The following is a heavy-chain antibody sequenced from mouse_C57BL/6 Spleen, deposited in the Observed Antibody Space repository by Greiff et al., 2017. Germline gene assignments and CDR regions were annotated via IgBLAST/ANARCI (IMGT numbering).Heavy chain of an antibody. D-gene: IGHD2-5*01. CDR2: INPNNGGT. Sequence: VQLKQSGPELVKPGASVKISCKASGYTFTDYYMNWVKQSHGKSLEWIGDINPNNGGTSYNQKFKGKATLTVDKSSSTAYMELRSLTSEDSAVYYCAIAFYSNPFNYWGQGTTLTVSS. V-gene: IGHV1-26*01. CDR1: GYTFTDYY. CDR3: AIAFYSNPFNY. J-gene: IGHJ2*01.